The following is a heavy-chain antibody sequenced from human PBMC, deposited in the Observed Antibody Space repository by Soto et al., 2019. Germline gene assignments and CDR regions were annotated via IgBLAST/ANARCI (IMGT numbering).Heavy chain of an antibody. CDR2: IVVGSGNT. CDR3: AGETYYYDSSGYPYAFDI. CDR1: GFTFTSSA. J-gene: IGHJ3*02. V-gene: IGHV1-58*01. Sequence: SVKVSCKASGFTFTSSAVQWVRQARGQRLEWIGWIVVGSGNTNYAQKFQDRVTITRDRSMSTAYMELSSLRSEDTAMYYCAGETYYYDSSGYPYAFDIWGQGTMVTVSS. D-gene: IGHD3-22*01.